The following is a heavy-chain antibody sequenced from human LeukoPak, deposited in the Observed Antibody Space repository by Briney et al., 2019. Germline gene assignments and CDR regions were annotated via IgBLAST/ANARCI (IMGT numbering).Heavy chain of an antibody. CDR3: AKDSTTIVGATTNASDI. CDR2: ISWNSGSI. J-gene: IGHJ3*02. D-gene: IGHD1-26*01. Sequence: GGSLRVSCAASGFTFDDYAMHWVRQAPGKGLEWVSGISWNSGSIGYADSVKGRFTISRDNAKNSLYLQMNSLRAEDTALYYCAKDSTTIVGATTNASDIWGQGTMVTVSS. CDR1: GFTFDDYA. V-gene: IGHV3-9*01.